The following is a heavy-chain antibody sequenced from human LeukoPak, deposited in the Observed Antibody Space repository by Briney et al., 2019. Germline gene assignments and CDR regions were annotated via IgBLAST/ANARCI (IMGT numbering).Heavy chain of an antibody. Sequence: PSETLSLTCTVSGGPMSSYYWTWIRQPAGKGLEWIGRMYTSGSTNYNPSLKSRVTMSIDTSKKQFSLRLHSVSAADTAVYYCATYDQQLAFDNWGQGTLVTVSS. D-gene: IGHD6-13*01. CDR2: MYTSGST. J-gene: IGHJ4*02. CDR3: ATYDQQLAFDN. V-gene: IGHV4-4*07. CDR1: GGPMSSYY.